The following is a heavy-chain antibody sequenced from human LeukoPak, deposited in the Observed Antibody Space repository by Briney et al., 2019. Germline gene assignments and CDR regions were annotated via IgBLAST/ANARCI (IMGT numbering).Heavy chain of an antibody. CDR1: GASISSYF. J-gene: IGHJ4*02. Sequence: SETLSLTCAVSGASISSYFWSWIRQPAGKGLEYIGYIGYSGSTNYNPSLKSRVTISVDTSKNQFSLKLTSVTAADTAVYYCARSKAYSGYFDYWGQGTLVTVSS. D-gene: IGHD4-11*01. V-gene: IGHV4-59*08. CDR3: ARSKAYSGYFDY. CDR2: IGYSGST.